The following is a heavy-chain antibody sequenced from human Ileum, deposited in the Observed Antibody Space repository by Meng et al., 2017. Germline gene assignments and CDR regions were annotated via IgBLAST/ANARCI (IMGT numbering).Heavy chain of an antibody. D-gene: IGHD3-10*01. CDR1: GGSITSGDYY. J-gene: IGHJ4*02. V-gene: IGHV4-30-4*01. CDR3: ARERRHYYGSGSFDY. Sequence: QVQLQESGPGLVKPSQTLSLNCTVSGGSITSGDYYWSWIRQPPGKGLEWIGYIFYTGATYSNPSLKSRVTVSLDTSKSQFSLKLSSVTAADTAVYYCARERRHYYGSGSFDYWGQGILVTVSS. CDR2: IFYTGAT.